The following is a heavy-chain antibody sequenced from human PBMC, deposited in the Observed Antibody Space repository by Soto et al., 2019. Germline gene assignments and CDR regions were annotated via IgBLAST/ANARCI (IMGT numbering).Heavy chain of an antibody. CDR1: GGSISSYY. D-gene: IGHD1-26*01. CDR2: IYYSRST. V-gene: IGHV4-59*01. CDR3: ARVGPNTHYYYFYGMDV. Sequence: QVQLQESGPGLVKPSETLSLTCTVSGGSISSYYWSWIRQPPGQGLEWIGYIYYSRSTNYSPSLKSRVTISLDTSKNQFSLKLSSVTAADTAVYYCARVGPNTHYYYFYGMDVWGQGTTVTVSS. J-gene: IGHJ6*02.